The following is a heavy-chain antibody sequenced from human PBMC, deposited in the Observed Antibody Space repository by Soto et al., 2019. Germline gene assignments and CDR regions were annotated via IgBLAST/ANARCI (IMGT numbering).Heavy chain of an antibody. Sequence: GGSLRLSCAASGFSFSTYSMNWVRQAPGKGLEWVSYISSSSGTIYYADSVKGRFTISRDNAKSALYLQMNSLRAGDTAVYYCVRDRNSNYHFDSWGQGTMVTVSS. D-gene: IGHD4-4*01. J-gene: IGHJ4*02. V-gene: IGHV3-48*01. CDR2: ISSSSGTI. CDR3: VRDRNSNYHFDS. CDR1: GFSFSTYS.